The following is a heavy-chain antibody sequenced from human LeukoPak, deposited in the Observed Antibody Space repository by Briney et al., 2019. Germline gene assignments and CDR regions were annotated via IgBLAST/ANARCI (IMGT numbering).Heavy chain of an antibody. V-gene: IGHV4-39*01. D-gene: IGHD3-10*01. CDR1: GGSISGSSYF. J-gene: IGHJ4*02. Sequence: PSETLSLTCTVSGGSISGSSYFWGWIRQPPGKGLEWIGSIYYSGSTYYNPSLKSRVTISVDTSKNQFSLKLNSVTAAGTAVYYCARARPSMVRGYEYWGQGTLVTVSS. CDR2: IYYSGST. CDR3: ARARPSMVRGYEY.